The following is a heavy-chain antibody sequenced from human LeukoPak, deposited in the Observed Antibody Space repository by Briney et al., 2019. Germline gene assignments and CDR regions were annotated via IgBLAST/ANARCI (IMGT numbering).Heavy chain of an antibody. D-gene: IGHD1-14*01. CDR2: ISSSSSYI. Sequence: GGSLRLSCAASGFTFSSYSMNWVRQAPGKGLEWVSSISSSSSYIYYADSVKGRFTISRDNAKNSLYLQMNSLRGEDTAVYYCARSRKYESVSYPDGFDIWGQGTMVTVSS. J-gene: IGHJ3*02. CDR3: ARSRKYESVSYPDGFDI. CDR1: GFTFSSYS. V-gene: IGHV3-21*01.